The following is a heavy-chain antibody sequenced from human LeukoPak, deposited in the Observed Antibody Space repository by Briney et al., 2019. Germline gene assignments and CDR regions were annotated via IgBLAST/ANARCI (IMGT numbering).Heavy chain of an antibody. V-gene: IGHV1-69*13. J-gene: IGHJ4*02. CDR1: GYTFTSYG. CDR3: ARGNPPIAAADY. Sequence: GASVKVSCKASGYTFTSYGISWVRQAPGQGLEWMGGIIPIFGTANYAQKFQGRVTITADESTSTAYMELSSLRSEDTAVYYCARGNPPIAAADYWGQGTLVTVSS. CDR2: IIPIFGTA. D-gene: IGHD6-13*01.